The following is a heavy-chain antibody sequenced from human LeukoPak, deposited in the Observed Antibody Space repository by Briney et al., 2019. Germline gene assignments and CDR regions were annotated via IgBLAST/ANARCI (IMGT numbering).Heavy chain of an antibody. CDR2: INHSGTT. CDR1: GGSFSGYY. Sequence: PSETLSLTCAVYGGSFSGYYWSWIRQPPGKGLEWIGEINHSGTTNYNPSLKSRVTISVDTSKNQFSLKLSSVTAADTAVYYCARLVVPAAIEGPYYGMDVWGQGTTVTVSS. CDR3: ARLVVPAAIEGPYYGMDV. D-gene: IGHD2-2*02. V-gene: IGHV4-34*01. J-gene: IGHJ6*02.